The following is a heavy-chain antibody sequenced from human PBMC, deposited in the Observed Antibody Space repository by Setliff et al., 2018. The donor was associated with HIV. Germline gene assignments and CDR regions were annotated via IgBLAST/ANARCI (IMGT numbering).Heavy chain of an antibody. CDR3: ARDFGGYCSSMSCPGLFDP. J-gene: IGHJ5*02. V-gene: IGHV1-46*02. Sequence: GASVKVSCKTFGYYFNIDYIHWVRQAPGQGLEWMGIISPFDDTTNYAQKFQGRVTTTRDTSTSTVYMELSGLRSEDTAVYYCARDFGGYCSSMSCPGLFDPWGQGTLVTVSS. CDR1: GYYFNIDY. CDR2: ISPFDDTT. D-gene: IGHD2-2*01.